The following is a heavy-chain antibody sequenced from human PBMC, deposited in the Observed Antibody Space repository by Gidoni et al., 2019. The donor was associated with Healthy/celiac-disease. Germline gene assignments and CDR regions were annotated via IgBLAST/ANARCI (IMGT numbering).Heavy chain of an antibody. Sequence: SAISGSGGSTYYADSVKGRFTISRDNSKNTLYLQMNSLRAEDTAVYYCANTRVVITTPYDYWGQGTLVTVSS. J-gene: IGHJ4*02. D-gene: IGHD3-22*01. CDR3: ANTRVVITTPYDY. CDR2: ISGSGGST. V-gene: IGHV3-23*01.